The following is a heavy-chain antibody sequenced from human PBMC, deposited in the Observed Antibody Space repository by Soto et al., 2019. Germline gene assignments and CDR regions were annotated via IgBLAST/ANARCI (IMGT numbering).Heavy chain of an antibody. J-gene: IGHJ6*02. CDR2: ISAYNGST. CDR3: ARDSTEIAARLPYYYGMDV. CDR1: GYTFTSYG. V-gene: IGHV1-18*04. Sequence: ASVKFSCRASGYTFTSYGISWVRQAPGQGLEWMGWISAYNGSTNYAQKLQGRFTMTTDTSTSTAYMELRSLRCDDTAVYYCARDSTEIAARLPYYYGMDVWGQGTTVTVSS. D-gene: IGHD6-6*01.